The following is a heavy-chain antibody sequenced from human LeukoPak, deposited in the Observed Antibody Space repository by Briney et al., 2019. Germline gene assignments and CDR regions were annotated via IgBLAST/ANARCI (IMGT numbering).Heavy chain of an antibody. V-gene: IGHV4-59*12. Sequence: SETLSLTCTVSGGSISSYYWNWIRQPPGKGLEWIGYIYYSGSTNYNPSLKSRVTISVDTSKNQFSLKLSSVTAADTAVYYCARESHEKYYFDYWGQGTLVTVSS. CDR1: GGSISSYY. J-gene: IGHJ4*02. CDR2: IYYSGST. CDR3: ARESHEKYYFDY.